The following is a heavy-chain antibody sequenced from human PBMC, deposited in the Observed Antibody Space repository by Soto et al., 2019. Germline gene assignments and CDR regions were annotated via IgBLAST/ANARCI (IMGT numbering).Heavy chain of an antibody. V-gene: IGHV3-23*01. CDR2: ITGSGDAT. CDR3: AKAISGYNAPLDH. CDR1: GFTFSSYA. Sequence: GSLRLSCAASGFTFSSYAMNWVRQAPGKGLEWVSVITGSGDATYHADSVKGRFTISRDNSKNTLYVQKNSLRAEDTAENYCAKAISGYNAPLDHWGQGTRVTVSS. J-gene: IGHJ4*02. D-gene: IGHD1-20*01.